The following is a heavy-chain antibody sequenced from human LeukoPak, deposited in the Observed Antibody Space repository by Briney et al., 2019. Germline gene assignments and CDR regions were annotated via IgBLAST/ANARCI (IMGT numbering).Heavy chain of an antibody. D-gene: IGHD4-23*01. V-gene: IGHV3-33*01. CDR2: ITSEGSNK. J-gene: IGHJ4*02. Sequence: GGSLRLSCAASGFTFSRYGMHWVRQAPGKGLDWVAVITSEGSNKFHADSVKGRFTISRDNTKNTLYLQMNSLRAEDTAVYYCARDDDYGGNGSDYWGQGTLVTVSS. CDR1: GFTFSRYG. CDR3: ARDDDYGGNGSDY.